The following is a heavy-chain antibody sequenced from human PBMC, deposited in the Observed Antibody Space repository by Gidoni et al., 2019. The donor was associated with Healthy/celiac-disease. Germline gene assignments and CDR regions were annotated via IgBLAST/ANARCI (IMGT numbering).Heavy chain of an antibody. CDR2: INHSGST. J-gene: IGHJ5*02. Sequence: QVQLQQWGAGLLTPSETLSLTGAVYGGSFSGYYWSWIRQPPGKGLEWIGEINHSGSTNYNPSLKSRVTISVDTSKNQFSLKLSSVTAADTAVYYCARGVLSGSYAYWFDPWGQGTLVTVSS. CDR1: GGSFSGYY. D-gene: IGHD1-26*01. CDR3: ARGVLSGSYAYWFDP. V-gene: IGHV4-34*01.